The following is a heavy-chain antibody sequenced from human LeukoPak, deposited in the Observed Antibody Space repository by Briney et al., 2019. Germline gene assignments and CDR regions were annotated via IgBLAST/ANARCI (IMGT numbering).Heavy chain of an antibody. V-gene: IGHV4-61*05. Sequence: SETLSLTCTVSGGSISSSSYYWSWIRQPPGKGLEWIGYIYYSGSTNYNPSLKSRVTISVDTSKNQFSLKLSSVTAADTAVYYCARHLDYGDYYFDYWGQGTLVTVSS. CDR2: IYYSGST. J-gene: IGHJ4*02. CDR1: GGSISSSSYY. CDR3: ARHLDYGDYYFDY. D-gene: IGHD4-17*01.